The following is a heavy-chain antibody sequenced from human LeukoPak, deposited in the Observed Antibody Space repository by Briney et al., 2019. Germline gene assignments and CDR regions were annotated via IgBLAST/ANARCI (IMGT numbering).Heavy chain of an antibody. CDR3: AKGGSHFQD. J-gene: IGHJ1*01. V-gene: IGHV3-33*03. D-gene: IGHD1-26*01. CDR2: IWYDGSNK. Sequence: GGSLRLSCAASGFTFSSYGMHWVRQAPGKGLEWVAVIWYDGSNKYYADSVKGRFTISRDYAKSSLYLQMTSLRAEDTAVYYCAKGGSHFQDWGQGTLVTVSS. CDR1: GFTFSSYG.